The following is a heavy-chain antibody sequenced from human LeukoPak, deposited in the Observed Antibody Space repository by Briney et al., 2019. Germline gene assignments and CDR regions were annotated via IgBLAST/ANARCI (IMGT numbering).Heavy chain of an antibody. CDR3: ARDRAISTYFGFPY. CDR2: IDMSDMSGATI. Sequence: GGSLRLSCAASGSTFSDYSMSWIRQAPGKGLEWVSYIDMSDMSGATIYYADSVKGRFTISRDNSKNSLFLQMDDLRAEDTAIYYCARDRAISTYFGFPYWGQGTLVTVSS. CDR1: GSTFSDYS. V-gene: IGHV3-11*01. J-gene: IGHJ4*02. D-gene: IGHD2-2*01.